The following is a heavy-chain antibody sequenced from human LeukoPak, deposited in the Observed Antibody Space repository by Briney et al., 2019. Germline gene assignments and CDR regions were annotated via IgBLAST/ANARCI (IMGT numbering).Heavy chain of an antibody. V-gene: IGHV3-64*01. Sequence: GGSLRLSCAASGFTFSSYAMHWVRQAPGKGLEYVSAISSNGGSTYYANSVKGRFTISRDNGRKSLYLQMNSLRAEDTAVYYCARGKEVVSADGNWFDPWGQGTLVTVSS. CDR3: ARGKEVVSADGNWFDP. CDR1: GFTFSSYA. D-gene: IGHD2-2*01. CDR2: ISSNGGST. J-gene: IGHJ5*02.